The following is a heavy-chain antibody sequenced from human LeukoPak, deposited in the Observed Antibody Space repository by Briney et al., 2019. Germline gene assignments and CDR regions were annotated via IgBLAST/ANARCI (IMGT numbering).Heavy chain of an antibody. J-gene: IGHJ4*02. CDR1: GFTVSSNY. V-gene: IGHV3-53*01. D-gene: IGHD3-10*01. CDR2: IYSDDTT. CDR3: AGLQMSRGLYY. Sequence: PGGSLRLSCAASGFTVSSNYMSWVRQAPGKGLEWVSVIYSDDTTYYADSVKGRFTISRDNSKNTLYLQMNSLRAEATALYYCAGLQMSRGLYYWGQGTLVTVSS.